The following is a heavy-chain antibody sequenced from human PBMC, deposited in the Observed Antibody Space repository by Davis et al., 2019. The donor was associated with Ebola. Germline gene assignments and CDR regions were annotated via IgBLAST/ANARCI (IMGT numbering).Heavy chain of an antibody. CDR3: AALNFLYYDGMDFDY. CDR2: INPNSGGT. D-gene: IGHD3-22*01. J-gene: IGHJ4*02. CDR1: GGTFTNYA. V-gene: IGHV1-2*06. Sequence: ASVKVSCKTSGGTFTNYAVNWVRQAPGQGLEWMGRINPNSGGTNYAQKFQGRITMTRDTSISTAYMELSSLRSEDTAVYYCAALNFLYYDGMDFDYWGQGTLVTVSS.